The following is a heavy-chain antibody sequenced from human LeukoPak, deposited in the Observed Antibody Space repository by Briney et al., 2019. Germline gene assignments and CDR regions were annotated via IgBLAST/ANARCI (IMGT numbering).Heavy chain of an antibody. V-gene: IGHV1-18*01. CDR1: GYTFTSYG. Sequence: ASVKVSCQASGYTFTSYGISWVRQAPGQGLEWMGWISAYNGNTNYAQKLQGRVTMTTDTSTSTAYMELRSLRSDDTAVYYCARVHPSGSYHKYWGQGTLVTVSS. J-gene: IGHJ4*02. CDR2: ISAYNGNT. D-gene: IGHD3-10*01. CDR3: ARVHPSGSYHKY.